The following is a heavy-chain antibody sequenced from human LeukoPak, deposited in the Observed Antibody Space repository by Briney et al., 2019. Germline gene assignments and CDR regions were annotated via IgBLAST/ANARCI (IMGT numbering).Heavy chain of an antibody. D-gene: IGHD6-19*01. CDR3: AKVQYSRGWYDIDY. CDR1: GFTFSTYR. V-gene: IGHV3-33*06. Sequence: GRSVTLTCPGSGFTFSTYRMHGLRQAPGKGLAWVGFIWYDGSINYYADSVKGRFTIFRDNSKNTLYLQMNSLRAGDTAVYYCAKVQYSRGWYDIDYWGQGSLVTVSS. J-gene: IGHJ4*02. CDR2: IWYDGSIN.